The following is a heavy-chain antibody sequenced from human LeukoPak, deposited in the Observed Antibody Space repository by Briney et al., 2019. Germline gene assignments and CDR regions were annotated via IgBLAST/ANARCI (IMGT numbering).Heavy chain of an antibody. D-gene: IGHD1-26*01. Sequence: ASVTVSCKASGYTFTSYGISWVRQAPGQGRAGMGWISAYNGNTNYAQKLQGRVTMTTDTSTSTAYMELRSLRSDDTAVYYCARGDTPNSGSYSDDAFDIWGQGTMVTVSS. CDR2: ISAYNGNT. CDR1: GYTFTSYG. V-gene: IGHV1-18*01. CDR3: ARGDTPNSGSYSDDAFDI. J-gene: IGHJ3*02.